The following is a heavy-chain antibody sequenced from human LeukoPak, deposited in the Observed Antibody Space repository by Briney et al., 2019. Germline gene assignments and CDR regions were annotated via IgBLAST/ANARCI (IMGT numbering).Heavy chain of an antibody. CDR3: ANGNRCTSPNCLGYYYFYMDV. J-gene: IGHJ6*03. CDR1: GFTFTSYA. CDR2: FCGSGGTT. Sequence: SGGSLRPSCAPSGFTFTSYAMNWVRKAPGRGLEWVSGFCGSGGTTYYTDSEKGRFTISRDNSKNTLYLQMNSLRAEDTAVYYCANGNRCTSPNCLGYYYFYMDVWGKGTTVTVSS. V-gene: IGHV3-23*01. D-gene: IGHD2-8*01.